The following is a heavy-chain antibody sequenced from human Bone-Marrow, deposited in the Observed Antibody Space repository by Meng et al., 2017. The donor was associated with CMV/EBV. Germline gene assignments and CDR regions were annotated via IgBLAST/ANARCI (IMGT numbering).Heavy chain of an antibody. CDR2: IYHSGST. D-gene: IGHD6-19*01. CDR3: ARGRQWLEPGSDYGMDV. J-gene: IGHJ6*02. CDR1: GGSISSSNW. Sequence: SETLSLTCAVSGGSISSSNWWSWVRQPPGKGLEWIGEIYHSGSTNYNPSLKSRVTISVDKSKNQFSLKLSSVTAADTAVYYCARGRQWLEPGSDYGMDVWGQGTTVTVSS. V-gene: IGHV4-4*02.